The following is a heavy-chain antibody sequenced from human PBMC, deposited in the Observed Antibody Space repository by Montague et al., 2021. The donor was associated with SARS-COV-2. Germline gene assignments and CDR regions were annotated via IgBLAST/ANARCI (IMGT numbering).Heavy chain of an antibody. D-gene: IGHD3-3*01. V-gene: IGHV3-33*01. CDR3: ARDGPYDFWSGYYHYYYGMDV. CDR2: IWYGGSNK. J-gene: IGHJ6*02. Sequence: SLRLSCAASGFTFSSYGMHWVRQAPGKGLEWVAVIWYGGSNKYYADSVKGRFTISRDNSKNTLYLQMNSLRAEDTAVYYCARDGPYDFWSGYYHYYYGMDVWGQGTTVTVSS. CDR1: GFTFSSYG.